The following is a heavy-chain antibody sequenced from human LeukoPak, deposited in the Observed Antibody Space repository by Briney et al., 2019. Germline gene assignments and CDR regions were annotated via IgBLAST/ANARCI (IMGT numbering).Heavy chain of an antibody. D-gene: IGHD2-2*01. V-gene: IGHV3-7*02. Sequence: GGSLRLSCAASGFSFTGYWMTWVRQAPGKGLEWVANIKEDGSEKCYVDSVKGRFTISRDNAKNSLYLQVNSLRVEDTAVYYCTSRYCTSTNCYSFDNWGQGTLVTVSS. CDR1: GFSFTGYW. CDR2: IKEDGSEK. J-gene: IGHJ3*02. CDR3: TSRYCTSTNCYSFDN.